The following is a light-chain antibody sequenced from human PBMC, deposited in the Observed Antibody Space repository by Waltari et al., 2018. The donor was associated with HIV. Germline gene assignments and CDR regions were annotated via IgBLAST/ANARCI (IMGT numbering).Light chain of an antibody. J-gene: IGKJ4*01. Sequence: DIQLTQSPSFLSASVGDRVNIPCRASQGIRGYLAWYQQKPGKAPKLLLYAASTLQSGVPSRFSGSGSGTEFTLTISSLQPEDFATYCCQQLNSYPLTFGGGTKVEIK. V-gene: IGKV1-9*01. CDR3: QQLNSYPLT. CDR1: QGIRGY. CDR2: AAS.